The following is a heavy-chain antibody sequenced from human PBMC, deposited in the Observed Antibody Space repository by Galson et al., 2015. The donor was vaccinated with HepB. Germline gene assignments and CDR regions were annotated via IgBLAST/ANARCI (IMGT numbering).Heavy chain of an antibody. CDR2: IYPGDSKT. D-gene: IGHD4-11*01. CDR3: ARIEAQYKYSYWYFDL. Sequence: QSGAEVKKPGESVKISCKGSGYNLTSYWIGWVRQEPGKGLQWMGIIYPGDSKTRYSPSFQGQVTISADKSLNTAYLQWSSLKASDTAIFYCARIEAQYKYSYWYFDLWGRGTLVTVSS. V-gene: IGHV5-51*01. CDR1: GYNLTSYW. J-gene: IGHJ2*01.